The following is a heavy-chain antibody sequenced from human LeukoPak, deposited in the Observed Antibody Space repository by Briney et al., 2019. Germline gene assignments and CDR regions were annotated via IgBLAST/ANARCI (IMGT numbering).Heavy chain of an antibody. CDR3: ATWSRFGEFGP. CDR2: IYTSGST. Sequence: SATLSLTCTVSGGSISSYYWSWIRQPPGKGLEWIGYIYTSGSTNYNPSLKSRVTISVDTSKNQFSLKLSSVTAADTAVYYCATWSRFGEFGPWGQGTLVTVSS. CDR1: GGSISSYY. D-gene: IGHD3-10*01. J-gene: IGHJ4*02. V-gene: IGHV4-4*09.